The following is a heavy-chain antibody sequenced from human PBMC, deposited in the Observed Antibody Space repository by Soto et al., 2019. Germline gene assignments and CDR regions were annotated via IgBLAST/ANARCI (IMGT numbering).Heavy chain of an antibody. D-gene: IGHD3-3*01. Sequence: QLQLQESGPGLVKPSETLSLTCTASGGSISSSSYYWGWIRQPPGKGLEWIGSIYYSGSTYYNPSLKSRVTISVDTSKNQFSLKLSSVTAADTAVYYCARVGYDFWSDYYYYYYMDVWDKGTTVTVSS. CDR2: IYYSGST. J-gene: IGHJ6*03. V-gene: IGHV4-39*01. CDR3: ARVGYDFWSDYYYYYYMDV. CDR1: GGSISSSSYY.